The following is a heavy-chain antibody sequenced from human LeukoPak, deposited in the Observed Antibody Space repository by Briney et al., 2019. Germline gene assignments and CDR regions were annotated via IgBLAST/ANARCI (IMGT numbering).Heavy chain of an antibody. V-gene: IGHV3-30-3*01. D-gene: IGHD2-2*01. Sequence: PGGSLRLSCAASGFTFSSYAVHWVRQAPGQGLEWVAFISYDGSIKYYADSVKGRFTISRDNSKNALYLQMNSLRVEDTAVYYCARSRPYCSSPSCFFGAFDIWGQGTMVTVSS. CDR3: ARSRPYCSSPSCFFGAFDI. CDR1: GFTFSSYA. J-gene: IGHJ3*02. CDR2: ISYDGSIK.